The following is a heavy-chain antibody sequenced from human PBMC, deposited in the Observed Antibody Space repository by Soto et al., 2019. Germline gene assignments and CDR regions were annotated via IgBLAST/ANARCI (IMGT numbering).Heavy chain of an antibody. Sequence: QGQLVESGGGVVQPGRSLRLSCAASGFTFSSYGMHWVRQAPGKGLEWVAVISYDGSNKYYADSVKGRFTISRDNSKNTLYLQMNSLRAEDTAVYYCAKDTEMAVTPVDYWGQGTLVTVSS. CDR3: AKDTEMAVTPVDY. D-gene: IGHD6-19*01. V-gene: IGHV3-30*18. CDR1: GFTFSSYG. J-gene: IGHJ4*02. CDR2: ISYDGSNK.